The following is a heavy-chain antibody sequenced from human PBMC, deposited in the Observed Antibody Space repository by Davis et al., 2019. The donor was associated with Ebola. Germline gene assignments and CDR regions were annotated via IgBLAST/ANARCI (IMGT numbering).Heavy chain of an antibody. CDR1: GFTFSSYW. D-gene: IGHD5-18*01. CDR2: IKQDGREK. V-gene: IGHV3-7*01. Sequence: GESLKISCAASGFTFSSYWMSWVRQAPGKGLEWVANIKQDGREKYYVDSVKGRFTISRDNAKNSLYLQMNSLRAEDTAVYYCAKSAMAFSIDYWGQGTLVTVSS. J-gene: IGHJ4*02. CDR3: AKSAMAFSIDY.